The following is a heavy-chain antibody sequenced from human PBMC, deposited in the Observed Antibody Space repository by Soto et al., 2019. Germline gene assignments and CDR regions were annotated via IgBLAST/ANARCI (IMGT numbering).Heavy chain of an antibody. CDR2: IYYNGNT. V-gene: IGHV4-59*08. Sequence: PSATLSVTCAVSRSSISIYYWSWIRQPPGKGLECIGYIYYNGNTNYNPSLKSRVTISVDTSKNQFTLNLNSVTAADTAVYYCARHATRSYDYWGQGTLVT. J-gene: IGHJ4*02. CDR3: ARHATRSYDY. CDR1: RSSISIYY.